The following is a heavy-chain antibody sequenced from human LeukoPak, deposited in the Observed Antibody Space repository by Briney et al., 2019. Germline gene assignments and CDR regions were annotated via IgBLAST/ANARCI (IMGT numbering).Heavy chain of an antibody. CDR1: GGSISNYY. Sequence: PSETLSLTCTVSGGSISNYYWSWIRQPPGKELEWIGYIYYSGSTNYNPSLKGRVTISVDTSKNQFSLKLSSVTAADTAVYYCARDRGTYYYFDYWGQGTLVTVSS. V-gene: IGHV4-59*01. CDR2: IYYSGST. J-gene: IGHJ4*02. D-gene: IGHD3-10*01. CDR3: ARDRGTYYYFDY.